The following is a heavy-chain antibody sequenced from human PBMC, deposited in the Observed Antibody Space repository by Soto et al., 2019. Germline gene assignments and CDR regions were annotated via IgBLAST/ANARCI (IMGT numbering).Heavy chain of an antibody. Sequence: QVQLVQSGGEVKKPGASVTVSCKASGYTFINYHITWVRQAPGQGLEWMAWINTYNGMTDYAQRFQGRVTMTRDTSTSTAYMELRTLGSYDTAVYFCAKSPRGEMATDWGQGTLVTVSS. J-gene: IGHJ4*02. CDR2: INTYNGMT. V-gene: IGHV1-18*01. D-gene: IGHD5-12*01. CDR3: AKSPRGEMATD. CDR1: GYTFINYH.